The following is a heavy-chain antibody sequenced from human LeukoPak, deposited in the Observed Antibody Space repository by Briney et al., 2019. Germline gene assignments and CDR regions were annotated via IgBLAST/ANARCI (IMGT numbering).Heavy chain of an antibody. J-gene: IGHJ4*02. CDR2: ISSGSSTI. D-gene: IGHD4-17*01. CDR3: ARGHTAVTRHFDF. CDR1: GFTFTTYS. Sequence: PGGSLRLSCEASGFTFTTYSMTWVRQAPGKGLEWVSIISSGSSTIFSADALKGRFTISRDDAKNLLYLDMNSLRAEDTAVYYCARGHTAVTRHFDFWGQGTLVTVSS. V-gene: IGHV3-21*01.